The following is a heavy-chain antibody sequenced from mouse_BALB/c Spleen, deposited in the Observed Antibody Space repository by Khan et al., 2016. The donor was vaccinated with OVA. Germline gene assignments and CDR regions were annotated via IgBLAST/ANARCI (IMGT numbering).Heavy chain of an antibody. Sequence: QVQLQQSGAELVKPGASVRLSCKASGYTFTSYYLYWVKQRPGHGLEWIGDINPSNGGTNFNENFKTKATLTVDKSSSTAYMQLSSLTSEDSAVYYCTRSGYSAFACWGQGTLVTVSA. CDR1: GYTFTSYY. D-gene: IGHD2-12*01. J-gene: IGHJ3*01. CDR2: INPSNGGT. V-gene: IGHV1S81*02. CDR3: TRSGYSAFAC.